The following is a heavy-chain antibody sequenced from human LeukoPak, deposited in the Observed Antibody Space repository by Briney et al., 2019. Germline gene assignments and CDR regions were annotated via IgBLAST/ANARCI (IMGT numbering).Heavy chain of an antibody. D-gene: IGHD2-15*01. V-gene: IGHV4-39*01. Sequence: PSETLSLTCTVSGGSISSSSYYWGWIRQPPGKGLEWIGSIYYSGTTYCNPSLKSRITISVDTSKNQFSLRLSSVTAADTAVYYCARLPRFPPELPLGSCSGSSCYSDYWGQGTLVTVSS. J-gene: IGHJ4*02. CDR1: GGSISSSSYY. CDR3: ARLPRFPPELPLGSCSGSSCYSDY. CDR2: IYYSGTT.